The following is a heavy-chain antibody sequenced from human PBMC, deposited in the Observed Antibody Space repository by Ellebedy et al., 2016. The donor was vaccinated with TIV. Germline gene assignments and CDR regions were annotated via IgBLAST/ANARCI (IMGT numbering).Heavy chain of an antibody. Sequence: GESLKISCVASGFTVSSQYINWVRQAPGKGLEWVSVIYRGGSIYYADSVKGRFTISRHNSQNTLYLQMNSLRAEDTAVYYCATLYSNNWFFDLWGRGTLVTVSS. D-gene: IGHD1/OR15-1a*01. CDR3: ATLYSNNWFFDL. J-gene: IGHJ2*01. CDR1: GFTVSSQY. CDR2: IYRGGSI. V-gene: IGHV3-53*04.